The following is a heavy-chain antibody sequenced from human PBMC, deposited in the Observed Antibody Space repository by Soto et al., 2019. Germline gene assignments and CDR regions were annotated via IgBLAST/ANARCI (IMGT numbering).Heavy chain of an antibody. J-gene: IGHJ4*02. CDR3: AGGKERVVTPSGY. V-gene: IGHV4-59*01. CDR1: GGSISSYC. D-gene: IGHD3-10*01. CDR2: IYYSGST. Sequence: SVPLSVTCTVSGGSISSYCWSWIRQPPGKGLEWIGYIYYSGSTNYNPSLKSRVTISVDTSKNQFSLKLSSVTAADTAVYYCAGGKERVVTPSGYWGQGTLVPVSS.